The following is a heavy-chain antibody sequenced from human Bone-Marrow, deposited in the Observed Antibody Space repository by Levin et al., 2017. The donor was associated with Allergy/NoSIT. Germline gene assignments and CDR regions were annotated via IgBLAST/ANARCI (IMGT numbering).Heavy chain of an antibody. J-gene: IGHJ4*02. V-gene: IGHV3-23*01. D-gene: IGHD6-19*01. CDR2: ISGSGGST. CDR1: GFTFSSYA. CDR3: AKDSHRGYSSGWTADY. Sequence: GGSLRLSCAASGFTFSSYAMSWVRQAPGKGLEWVSAISGSGGSTYYADSVKGRFTISRDNSKNTLYLQMNSLRAEDTAVYYCAKDSHRGYSSGWTADYWGQGTLVTVSS.